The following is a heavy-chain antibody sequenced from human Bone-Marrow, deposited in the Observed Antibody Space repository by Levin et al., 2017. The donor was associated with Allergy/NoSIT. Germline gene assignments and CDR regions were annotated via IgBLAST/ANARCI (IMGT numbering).Heavy chain of an antibody. CDR2: IIPIFGTA. CDR1: GGTFSSYA. V-gene: IGHV1-69*13. J-gene: IGHJ4*02. Sequence: ASVKVSCKASGGTFSSYAISWVRQAPGQGLEWMGGIIPIFGTANYAQKFQGRVTITADESTSTAYMELSSLRSEDTAVYYCARVGDSSGYYYLAFDYWGQGTLVTVSS. CDR3: ARVGDSSGYYYLAFDY. D-gene: IGHD3-22*01.